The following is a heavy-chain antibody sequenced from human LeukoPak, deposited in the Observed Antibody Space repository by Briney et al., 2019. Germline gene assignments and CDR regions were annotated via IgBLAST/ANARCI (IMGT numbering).Heavy chain of an antibody. J-gene: IGHJ3*02. D-gene: IGHD3-9*01. CDR1: GFSLTRYS. Sequence: GGALRLSSADPGFSLTRYSMNSVRQAPGKGVEWGSSICSSSSNIYYADSVKGRLTISRDNAKNSLYLQMNSLRAEDTAVYYCARDPILTGYYPLIFGDAFDIWGQGTMVTVSS. V-gene: IGHV3-21*01. CDR2: ICSSSSNI. CDR3: ARDPILTGYYPLIFGDAFDI.